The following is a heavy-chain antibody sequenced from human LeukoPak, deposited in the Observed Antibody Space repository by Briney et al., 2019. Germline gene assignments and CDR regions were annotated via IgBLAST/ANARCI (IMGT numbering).Heavy chain of an antibody. D-gene: IGHD3-16*01. CDR1: GGSISRNFYN. CDR3: ARFIHLGEYKHYFDY. CDR2: IYYRGST. Sequence: SETLSLTCTVSGGSISRNFYNWGWIRQPPGKGLEWNGNIYYRGSTYYNPSLKSRVTISVDTSKNQFSLKLTSVTAADTAVYYCARFIHLGEYKHYFDYWGQGTLVTVSS. V-gene: IGHV4-39*01. J-gene: IGHJ4*02.